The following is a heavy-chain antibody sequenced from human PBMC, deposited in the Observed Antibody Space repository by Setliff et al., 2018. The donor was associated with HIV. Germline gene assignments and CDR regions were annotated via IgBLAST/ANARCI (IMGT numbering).Heavy chain of an antibody. J-gene: IGHJ3*02. Sequence: GASVKVSCKASGDTFSSYAISWVRQAPGQGLEWMGGIIPVLGLSYYAQNLQGRVTITADESTSTAYMELSSLRSEDTAVYYCARGHVGITPFDIWGQGTMVTVSS. CDR2: IIPVLGLS. CDR1: GDTFSSYA. D-gene: IGHD3-10*01. CDR3: ARGHVGITPFDI. V-gene: IGHV1-69*10.